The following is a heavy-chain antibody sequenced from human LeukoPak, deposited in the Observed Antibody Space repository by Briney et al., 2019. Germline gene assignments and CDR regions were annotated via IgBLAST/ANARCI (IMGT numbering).Heavy chain of an antibody. CDR2: ISGSGGST. CDR1: GFTFSSYA. CDR3: AKDLVRGVIPYYFDY. J-gene: IGHJ4*02. V-gene: IGHV3-23*01. Sequence: GGSLRLSRAASGFTFSSYAMSWVRQAPGKGLEWVSAISGSGGSTYYADSVKGRFTISRDNSKNTLYLQMNSLRAEDTAVYYCAKDLVRGVIPYYFDYWGQGTLVTVSS. D-gene: IGHD3-10*01.